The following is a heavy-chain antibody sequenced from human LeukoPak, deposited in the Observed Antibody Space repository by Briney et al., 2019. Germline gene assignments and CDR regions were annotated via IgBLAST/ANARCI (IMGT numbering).Heavy chain of an antibody. Sequence: GGSLRLSCAASGFTVSSNYMSWVRQAPGKGLEWVSIIYGGGSTYYADSVKGRFTISRDNSKNTLYLQMNSLRAEDTAVYYCARESLYTGSSRWGQGTQVTVSS. J-gene: IGHJ4*02. CDR3: ARESLYTGSSR. CDR1: GFTVSSNY. CDR2: IYGGGST. V-gene: IGHV3-53*01. D-gene: IGHD1-26*01.